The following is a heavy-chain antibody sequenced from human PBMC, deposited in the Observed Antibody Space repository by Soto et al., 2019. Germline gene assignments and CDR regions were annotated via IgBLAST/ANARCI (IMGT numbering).Heavy chain of an antibody. CDR2: MNPNSGNT. D-gene: IGHD2-2*01. Sequence: QVQLVQSGAEVKKPGASVKVSCKASGYTFTSYDINWVRQATGQGLEWMGWMNPNSGNTGYAQKFQGRVTMTRNTSISTAYMELSSLRSEDTAVYYCARGKVVPSAIYRYNWFDPWGQGTLVTVSS. J-gene: IGHJ5*02. CDR1: GYTFTSYD. V-gene: IGHV1-8*01. CDR3: ARGKVVPSAIYRYNWFDP.